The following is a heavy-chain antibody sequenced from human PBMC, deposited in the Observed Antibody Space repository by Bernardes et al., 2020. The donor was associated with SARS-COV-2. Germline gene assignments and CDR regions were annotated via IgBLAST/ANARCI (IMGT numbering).Heavy chain of an antibody. V-gene: IGHV4-34*01. D-gene: IGHD2-15*01. J-gene: IGHJ2*01. CDR2: INASGST. CDR3: ARGSAAVVSHFMLLFANWYFDL. Sequence: SETLSLTCAVYSGSFSGYYWSWIRQTPGKGLEWIGEINASGSTKYNPALKSRVTISVDPSKNQFSLKLNSVTAADTAVYYCARGSAAVVSHFMLLFANWYFDLWGRGTLVTVSS. CDR1: SGSFSGYY.